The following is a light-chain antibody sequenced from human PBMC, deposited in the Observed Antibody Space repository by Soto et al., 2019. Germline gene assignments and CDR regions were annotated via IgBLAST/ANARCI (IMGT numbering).Light chain of an antibody. CDR2: GAS. CDR3: QQYGSSRT. V-gene: IGKV3-20*01. J-gene: IGKJ1*01. Sequence: EIVLTQSPGTLSLSPGERATLSCRASQSFSSSYLAWYQQKPGQAPRLLNYGASSRAIGIPDRFSGSGSGTDFTLTISRLEPEDFAVYYCQQYGSSRTFGQGTK. CDR1: QSFSSSY.